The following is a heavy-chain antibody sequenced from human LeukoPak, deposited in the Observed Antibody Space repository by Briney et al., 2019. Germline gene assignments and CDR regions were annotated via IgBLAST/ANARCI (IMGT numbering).Heavy chain of an antibody. D-gene: IGHD6-19*01. CDR2: IYYSGST. CDR1: GGSISSSSYY. CDR3: ASPGISYSSGWYRAFDI. V-gene: IGHV4-39*01. J-gene: IGHJ3*02. Sequence: SETLSLTCTVSGGSISSSSYYWGWIRQPPGKGLEWIGSIYYSGSTYYNPSLKSRVTISVDTSKNQFSLKLSSVTAADTAVYYCASPGISYSSGWYRAFDIWGQGTMVTVSS.